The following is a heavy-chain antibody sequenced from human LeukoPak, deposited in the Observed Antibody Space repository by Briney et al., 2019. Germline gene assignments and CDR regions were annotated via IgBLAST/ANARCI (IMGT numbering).Heavy chain of an antibody. CDR1: EFTFGSYA. CDR2: ISYDGSNK. Sequence: PGGSLRLSCVASEFTFGSYAMHWVRQAPGKGLEWVAVISYDGSNKYYADSVKGRFTISRDNSKNTLYLQMNSLRAEDTAVYYCARGGRDCSSSSCHLGDYWGQGSLVTVSS. V-gene: IGHV3-30-3*01. CDR3: ARGGRDCSSSSCHLGDY. J-gene: IGHJ4*02. D-gene: IGHD2-2*01.